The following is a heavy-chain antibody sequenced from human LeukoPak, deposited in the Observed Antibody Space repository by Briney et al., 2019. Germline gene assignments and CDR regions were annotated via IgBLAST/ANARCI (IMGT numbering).Heavy chain of an antibody. V-gene: IGHV4-59*01. CDR2: IYFTGST. CDR3: ARETTIFGVVIDY. Sequence: SETLSLTCTVSGASISTYYWSWIRQPPGKGLEWLGYIYFTGSTNYNPSLESRISISVDTSTKQFSLKLSSVTAADTAVYYCARETTIFGVVIDYWGQGTLVTVSS. J-gene: IGHJ4*02. D-gene: IGHD3-3*01. CDR1: GASISTYY.